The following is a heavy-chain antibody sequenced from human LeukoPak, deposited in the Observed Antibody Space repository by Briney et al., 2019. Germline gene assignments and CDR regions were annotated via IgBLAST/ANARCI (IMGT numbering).Heavy chain of an antibody. V-gene: IGHV3-30*04. D-gene: IGHD7-27*01. CDR3: ARDGDHDAFDT. Sequence: GGSLRLSCAASGFTFSSYAMHWVRQAPGKGLEWVAVISYDGSNKYYADSVKGRFTISRDNSKNTLYLQMNSLRAEDTAVYYCARDGDHDAFDTWGQGTMVTVSS. CDR2: ISYDGSNK. CDR1: GFTFSSYA. J-gene: IGHJ3*02.